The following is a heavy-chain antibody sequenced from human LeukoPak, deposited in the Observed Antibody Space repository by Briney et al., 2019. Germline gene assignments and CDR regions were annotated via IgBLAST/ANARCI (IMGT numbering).Heavy chain of an antibody. Sequence: SETLSLTCTVSGGSISSYYWSWIRQPPGKGLEWIGYIYYSGSTYYNPSLKSRVTISVDTSKNQFSLKLSSVTAADTAVYYCAREHIVVVTAYNAFDIWGQGTMVTVSS. V-gene: IGHV4-59*12. CDR3: AREHIVVVTAYNAFDI. J-gene: IGHJ3*02. CDR1: GGSISSYY. D-gene: IGHD2-21*02. CDR2: IYYSGST.